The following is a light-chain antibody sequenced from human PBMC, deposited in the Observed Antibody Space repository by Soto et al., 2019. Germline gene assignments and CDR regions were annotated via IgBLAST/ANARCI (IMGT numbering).Light chain of an antibody. J-gene: IGLJ1*01. V-gene: IGLV2-14*01. CDR3: SSYTTSNTRQIV. CDR2: DVS. Sequence: QSALTQPASGSGSPRQSITISCTGTSSDVGGYNYVSWYQQHPGKAPKFMIYDVSNRPSGVSNRFSGSKSGNTASLTISGLQAEDEADYYCSSYTTSNTRQIVFGTGTKVTVL. CDR1: SSDVGGYNY.